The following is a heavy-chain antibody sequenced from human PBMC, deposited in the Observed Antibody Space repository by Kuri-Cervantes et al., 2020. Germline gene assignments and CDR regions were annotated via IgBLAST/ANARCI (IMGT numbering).Heavy chain of an antibody. J-gene: IGHJ4*02. CDR3: ASSKCSGGSCYSGGVFDY. V-gene: IGHV4-59*04. CDR2: LYYSGST. Sequence: SETLSLTCAASAFTFSNAWMNWVRQAPGKGLEWIGSLYYSGSTYYNPSLKSRVAISVDTSKNQFSLKLSSVTAADTAVYYCASSKCSGGSCYSGGVFDYWGQGTLVTVSS. CDR1: AFTFSNAW. D-gene: IGHD2-15*01.